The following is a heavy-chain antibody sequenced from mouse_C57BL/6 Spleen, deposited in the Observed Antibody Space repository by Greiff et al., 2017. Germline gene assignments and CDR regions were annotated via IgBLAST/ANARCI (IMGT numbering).Heavy chain of an antibody. Sequence: QVQLRQPGTELVKPGASVKLSCKASGYTFTSYWMHWVKQRPGQGLEWIGNINPSNGGTNYNEKFKSKATLTVDKSSSTAYMQLSSLTSEDSAVYYGARSQAYIYSNYGYFDVWGTGTTVTVSS. CDR3: ARSQAYIYSNYGYFDV. J-gene: IGHJ1*03. V-gene: IGHV1-53*01. CDR1: GYTFTSYW. D-gene: IGHD2-5*01. CDR2: INPSNGGT.